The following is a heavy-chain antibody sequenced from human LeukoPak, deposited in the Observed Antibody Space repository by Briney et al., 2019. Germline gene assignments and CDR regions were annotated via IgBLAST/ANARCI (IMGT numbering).Heavy chain of an antibody. CDR3: ATSRTFDY. V-gene: IGHV3-7*03. CDR2: IKQDGSEI. Sequence: PGRSLRLSCAASGFTFSSYWMNWVRQAPGKGLEWVANIKQDGSEIYYVDSVKGRFTISRDNAKNSLYLQMNSLRAEDTAVYYCATSRTFDYWGQGTLVTVSS. CDR1: GFTFSSYW. D-gene: IGHD1-1*01. J-gene: IGHJ4*02.